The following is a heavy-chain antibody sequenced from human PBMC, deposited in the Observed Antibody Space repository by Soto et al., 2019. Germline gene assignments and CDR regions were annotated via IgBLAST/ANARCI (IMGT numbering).Heavy chain of an antibody. CDR3: ANDDNTTSGGRRIDY. D-gene: IGHD3-16*01. J-gene: IGHJ4*02. V-gene: IGHV3-23*01. CDR2: ISGSGDTS. Sequence: EVQLLESGGGLVPPGGSLSLSCAASEFTFSSSAMSWVRQAPGKGLEWVSAISGSGDTSYYADSVKGRFAISRDNSKNALYPKMDGLSEEDMDIYMCANDDNTTSGGRRIDYWGQGALVTVSS. CDR1: EFTFSSSA.